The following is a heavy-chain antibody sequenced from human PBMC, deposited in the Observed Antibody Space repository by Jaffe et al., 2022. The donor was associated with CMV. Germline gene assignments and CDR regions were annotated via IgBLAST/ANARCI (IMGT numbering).Heavy chain of an antibody. Sequence: EVQLVQSGAAVKEPGESLKISCKGSGYTFTSCWIGWVRQMPGKGLEWMGIIFPDDSDTRYGPSFQGQVTISADTSINTAYLQWSSLKASDTAMYYCARVTRYHFDYWGQGTQVTVSS. V-gene: IGHV5-51*01. J-gene: IGHJ4*02. CDR2: IFPDDSDT. CDR1: GYTFTSCW. D-gene: IGHD4-17*01. CDR3: ARVTRYHFDY.